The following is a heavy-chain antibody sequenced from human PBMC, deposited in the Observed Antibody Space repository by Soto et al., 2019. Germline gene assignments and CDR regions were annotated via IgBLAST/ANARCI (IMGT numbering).Heavy chain of an antibody. V-gene: IGHV1-69*02. J-gene: IGHJ4*02. CDR2: IIPILGIA. CDR1: GGTFSSYT. CDR3: ARTRNTYCSGGSCYRQYYFDY. D-gene: IGHD2-15*01. Sequence: QVQLVQSGAEVKKPGSSVKVSCKASGGTFSSYTISWVRQAPGQGLEWMGRIIPILGIANYAQKCQGRVTITADKSTSTAYMELSSLRSEDTAVYYCARTRNTYCSGGSCYRQYYFDYWGQGTLVTVSS.